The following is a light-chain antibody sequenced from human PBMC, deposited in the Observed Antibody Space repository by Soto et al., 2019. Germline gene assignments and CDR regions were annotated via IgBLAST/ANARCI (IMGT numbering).Light chain of an antibody. CDR2: DVT. CDR3: CSFAGFDAFYV. Sequence: QSVLPQPASVSGSPGQSITISCTGTSNDIGNYNLVSWYQQHPGKAPRVIIYDVTKRPSGISNRFSGSNSGNTASLTISGLQAEDEADYYCCSFAGFDAFYVFGPGAKLTVL. CDR1: SNDIGNYNL. J-gene: IGLJ1*01. V-gene: IGLV2-23*02.